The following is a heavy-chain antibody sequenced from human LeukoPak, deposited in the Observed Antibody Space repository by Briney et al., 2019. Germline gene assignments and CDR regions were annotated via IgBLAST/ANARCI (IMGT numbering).Heavy chain of an antibody. V-gene: IGHV3-23*01. CDR1: GFTFSSYA. D-gene: IGHD2-15*01. J-gene: IGHJ4*02. CDR3: AKGRLCSGGSCYPYYFDY. CDR2: ISGSGGST. Sequence: GGSLRLSCAASGFTFSSYAMSWVRQAPGKGLEWVSAISGSGGSTYYADSVKGRFTISRDNSKNTPYLQMNSLRAEDTAVYYCAKGRLCSGGSCYPYYFDYWGQGTLVTVSS.